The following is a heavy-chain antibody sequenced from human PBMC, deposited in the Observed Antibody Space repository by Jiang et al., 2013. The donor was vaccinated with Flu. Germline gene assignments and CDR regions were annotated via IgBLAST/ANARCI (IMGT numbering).Heavy chain of an antibody. CDR2: IDPSDSYT. CDR1: GYSFTSYW. Sequence: GAEVKKPGESLRISCKGSGYSFTSYWISWVRQMPGKGLEWMGRIDPSDSYTNYSPSFQGHVTISADKSISTAYLQWSSLKASDTAMYYCARLILSGYSSNPTKNWFDPWGQGTLVTVSS. D-gene: IGHD6-13*01. CDR3: ARLILSGYSSNPTKNWFDP. J-gene: IGHJ5*02. V-gene: IGHV5-10-1*01.